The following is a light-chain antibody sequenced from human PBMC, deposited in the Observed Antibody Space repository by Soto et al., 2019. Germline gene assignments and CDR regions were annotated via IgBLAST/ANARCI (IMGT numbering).Light chain of an antibody. V-gene: IGLV2-8*01. CDR3: SSYAGNNNVM. CDR2: EVT. CDR1: SSDVGGYNY. Sequence: QSVLTQPASVSGSLGQSITISCTGTSSDVGGYNYVSWYQQYPGEAPKLIIYEVTKRPSGVPDRFSGSKSGSTASLTVSGLQAEDEADYYCSSYAGNNNVMFGGGTKLTVL. J-gene: IGLJ3*02.